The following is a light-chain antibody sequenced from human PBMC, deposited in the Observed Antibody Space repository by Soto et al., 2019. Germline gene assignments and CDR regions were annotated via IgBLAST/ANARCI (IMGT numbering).Light chain of an antibody. CDR3: HQRQSWPRT. V-gene: IGKV3-11*01. CDR2: QTS. CDR1: QYINTR. J-gene: IGKJ1*01. Sequence: EIVLTQSPATLSSFPGDRVTLSCRASQYINTRLAWYQHRPGQAPRLLIYQTSIRAAGIPARFSASGSGTDFTRTISDVQPEDFARYYCHQRQSWPRTFGQGTKVDI.